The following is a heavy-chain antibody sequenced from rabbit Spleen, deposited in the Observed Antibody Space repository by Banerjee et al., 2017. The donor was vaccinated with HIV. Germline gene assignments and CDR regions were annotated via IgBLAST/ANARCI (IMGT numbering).Heavy chain of an antibody. D-gene: IGHD2-1*01. Sequence: QLEESGGGLVKPEGSLTLTCKASGVSLNDKDVMCWVRQAPGKGLEWIGIHYVVKGVTHYASWVNGRFTISADNAQSTVDLQIDSLTAADTGTYFCAKSWTYDDYGDYYFRLWGQGTLVTVS. CDR1: GVSLNDKD. V-gene: IGHV1S7*01. CDR2: HYVVKGVT. J-gene: IGHJ4*01. CDR3: AKSWTYDDYGDYYFRL.